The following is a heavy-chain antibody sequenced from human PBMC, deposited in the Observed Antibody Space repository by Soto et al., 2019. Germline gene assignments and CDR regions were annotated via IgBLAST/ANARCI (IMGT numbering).Heavy chain of an antibody. CDR3: AKGASTTVFAFNDY. Sequence: EVQLVESGGGLVQPGRSLRLSCAASGFTFDDYAMHWVRQGPGKGLEWVSSISWHSGNLGYADSVKGRFTISRDNAKNSLYLQMNSLRGEDTALYYCAKGASTTVFAFNDYWGRGTLVTVSS. V-gene: IGHV3-9*01. CDR2: ISWHSGNL. D-gene: IGHD4-17*01. CDR1: GFTFDDYA. J-gene: IGHJ4*02.